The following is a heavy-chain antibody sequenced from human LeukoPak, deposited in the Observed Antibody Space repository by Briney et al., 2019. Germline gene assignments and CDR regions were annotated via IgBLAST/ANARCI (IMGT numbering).Heavy chain of an antibody. J-gene: IGHJ3*02. CDR3: AKGKQQWWTFDALDI. V-gene: IGHV3-30*18. Sequence: PGGSLRLSFAASGFTFSTYGMHWVRQAPGKGLVWFAHKSYDGGKKYYALSVKGPFTISRDNSKNTLYLQINSLIPDDTAVYYCAKGKQQWWTFDALDIWGQGTTVTVSS. CDR2: KSYDGGKK. D-gene: IGHD5-18*01. CDR1: GFTFSTYG.